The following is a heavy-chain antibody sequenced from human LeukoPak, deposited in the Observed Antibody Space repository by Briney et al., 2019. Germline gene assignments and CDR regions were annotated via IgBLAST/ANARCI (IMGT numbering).Heavy chain of an antibody. CDR2: IYHSGST. CDR3: ARTTGLAAFDI. CDR1: GYSISSGYY. V-gene: IGHV4-38-2*02. Sequence: SETLSLICTVSGYSISSGYYWGWIRQPPGKGLEWIGSIYHSGSTYYNPSLKSRVTISVDTSKNQFSLKLNSVTAADTAVYYCARTTGLAAFDIWGQGTMVTVSS. D-gene: IGHD1-14*01. J-gene: IGHJ3*02.